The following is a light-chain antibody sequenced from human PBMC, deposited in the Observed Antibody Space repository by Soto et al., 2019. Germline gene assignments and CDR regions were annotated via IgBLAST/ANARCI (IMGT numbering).Light chain of an antibody. CDR3: QQYGSSHRT. CDR1: QSVYTN. J-gene: IGKJ5*01. CDR2: AAS. Sequence: IVMTHSPATLSVSPVERATLSCRAGQSVYTNLAWYQQKPGQAPRLLIYAASTRATGIPPRFSGSGSGTEFTLTISSLQSEDFAVYYCQQYGSSHRTFGQGTRLEI. V-gene: IGKV3-15*01.